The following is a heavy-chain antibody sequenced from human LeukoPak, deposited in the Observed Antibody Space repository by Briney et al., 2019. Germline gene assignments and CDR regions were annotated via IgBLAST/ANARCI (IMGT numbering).Heavy chain of an antibody. Sequence: SATLSLTCAVYGGSFSGYYWSWIRKPPGKGLEWIGEINHSGSTNYNPSLQSRVTISVDTSKNQFSLKLSSVTAADTAVYYCARGRIVGATLGYWGQGTLVTVSS. J-gene: IGHJ4*02. CDR1: GGSFSGYY. V-gene: IGHV4-34*01. D-gene: IGHD1-26*01. CDR3: ARGRIVGATLGY. CDR2: INHSGST.